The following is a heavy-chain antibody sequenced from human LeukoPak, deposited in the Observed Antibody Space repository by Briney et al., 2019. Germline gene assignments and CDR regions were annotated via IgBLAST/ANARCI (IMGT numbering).Heavy chain of an antibody. Sequence: PGGSLRLSCAVSGSTVSNNFMNWVRQAPGKGLEWVSVTHSDGTTYFADSVQGRFTISRDNSKNTLYLQMNSLRDEDTAVYYCARPSPLDGSGRYYIGYWGQGNLVTVSS. J-gene: IGHJ4*02. D-gene: IGHD3-10*01. V-gene: IGHV3-66*01. CDR3: ARPSPLDGSGRYYIGY. CDR2: THSDGTT. CDR1: GSTVSNNF.